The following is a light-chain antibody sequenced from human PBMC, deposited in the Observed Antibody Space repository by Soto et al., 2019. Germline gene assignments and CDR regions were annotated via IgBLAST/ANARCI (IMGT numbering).Light chain of an antibody. CDR3: QQYET. Sequence: EVVLTQSPFTLSLSPGERATLSCRASQSFRGLLAWYQQKPGQAPRLLIYGASSRATGIPDRFSGSGSGTDFTLTISRLEPEDFAVYYCQQYETFGQGTKVDIK. CDR1: QSFRGL. CDR2: GAS. V-gene: IGKV3-20*01. J-gene: IGKJ1*01.